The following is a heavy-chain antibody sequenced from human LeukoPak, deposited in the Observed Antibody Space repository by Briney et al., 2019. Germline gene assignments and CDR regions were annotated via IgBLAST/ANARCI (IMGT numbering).Heavy chain of an antibody. CDR1: GGSIRNGGYY. CDR3: ARERGTGTEFDY. Sequence: SQTLSLTCTVSGGSIRNGGYYWRWIRPHPGKGLEGIGYLYYSESTYYTPSLKSRVTISVDTSKNQFSLKLSSVTAADTAVYYWARERGTGTEFDYWGQGTLVTVSS. V-gene: IGHV4-31*03. CDR2: LYYSEST. J-gene: IGHJ4*02. D-gene: IGHD1-1*01.